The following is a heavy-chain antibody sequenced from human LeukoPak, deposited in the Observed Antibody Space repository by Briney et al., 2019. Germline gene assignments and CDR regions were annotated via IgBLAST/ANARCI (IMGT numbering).Heavy chain of an antibody. V-gene: IGHV3-23*01. CDR2: ISGSGGST. CDR3: AKDPGYYDSSGYYFDY. D-gene: IGHD3-22*01. Sequence: GGSLRLSCAASGFTFSNYAMSWVRQAPGKGLEWVSAISGSGGSTYYADSVKGRFTISRDNSKNTLYLQMNSLRAEDTAVYYCAKDPGYYDSSGYYFDYWGQGTLVTVSS. CDR1: GFTFSNYA. J-gene: IGHJ4*02.